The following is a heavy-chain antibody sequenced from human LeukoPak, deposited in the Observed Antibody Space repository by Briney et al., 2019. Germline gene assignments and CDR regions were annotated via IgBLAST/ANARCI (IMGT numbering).Heavy chain of an antibody. Sequence: SSETLSLTCTVSGGSISSYYWSWIRQPPGKGPEWGGYIYYSGCTNYNPSLKSRVTISVHTSKNQFSLKLSSVTAADTAVYYCARVSYDILTSYYHEYFQHWGQGTLVSVSS. D-gene: IGHD3-9*01. V-gene: IGHV4-59*01. CDR3: ARVSYDILTSYYHEYFQH. CDR2: IYYSGCT. J-gene: IGHJ1*01. CDR1: GGSISSYY.